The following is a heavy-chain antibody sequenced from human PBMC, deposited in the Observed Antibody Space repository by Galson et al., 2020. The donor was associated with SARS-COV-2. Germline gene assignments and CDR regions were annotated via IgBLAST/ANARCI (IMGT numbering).Heavy chain of an antibody. J-gene: IGHJ6*03. V-gene: IGHV3-11*01. D-gene: IGHD1-26*01. CDR3: ARSGSPPYYYYYYMDV. Sequence: GGSLRTSCAASGFTFSDYYMSWIRQAPGKGLEWVSYISSSGSTIYYTDSVKGRFTISRDNAKNSLYLQMNSLRAEDTAVYYCARSGSPPYYYYYYMDVWGKGTTVTVSS. CDR2: ISSSGSTI. CDR1: GFTFSDYY.